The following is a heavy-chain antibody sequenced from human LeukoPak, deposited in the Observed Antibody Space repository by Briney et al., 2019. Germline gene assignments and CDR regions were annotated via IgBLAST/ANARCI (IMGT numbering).Heavy chain of an antibody. J-gene: IGHJ4*02. V-gene: IGHV4-39*07. CDR2: INHSGST. D-gene: IGHD4-17*01. Sequence: SETLSLTCTVSGGSISSSSYYWGWIRQPPGKGLEWIGEINHSGSTNYNPSLKSRVTISVDTSKNQFSLKLSSVTAADTAVYYCARGDGDYVCDYWGQGTLVTVSS. CDR3: ARGDGDYVCDY. CDR1: GGSISSSSYY.